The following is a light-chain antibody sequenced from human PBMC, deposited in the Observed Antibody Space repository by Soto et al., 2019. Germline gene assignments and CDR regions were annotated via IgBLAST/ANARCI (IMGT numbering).Light chain of an antibody. CDR3: CSYAGNTTFK. Sequence: QSVLTQPASVSGSPEQRITISCAGTNSDVGNYNLVSWYQHHPGKAPRLIIYAVSKRPSGVSDRFSGSKSGSTASLTISGLQPEDESDYYCCSYAGNTTFKFGGGTKLTVL. CDR2: AVS. J-gene: IGLJ2*01. V-gene: IGLV2-23*02. CDR1: NSDVGNYNL.